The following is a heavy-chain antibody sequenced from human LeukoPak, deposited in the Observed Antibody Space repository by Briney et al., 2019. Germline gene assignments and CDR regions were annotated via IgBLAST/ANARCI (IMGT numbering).Heavy chain of an antibody. CDR2: ISGSGGST. Sequence: GGSLRLSCAASGFTFSSYAMSWVRQATGEGLEWVSAISGSGGSTYYADSVKGRFTISRDNSKNTLYLQMNSLRAEDTAVYYCVSAPSYRLTYYFDYWGQGTLVTVSS. D-gene: IGHD3-16*02. J-gene: IGHJ4*02. CDR3: VSAPSYRLTYYFDY. V-gene: IGHV3-23*01. CDR1: GFTFSSYA.